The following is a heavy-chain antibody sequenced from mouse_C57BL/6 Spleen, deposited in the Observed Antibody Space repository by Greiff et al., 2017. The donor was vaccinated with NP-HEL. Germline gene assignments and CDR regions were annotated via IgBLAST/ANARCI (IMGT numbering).Heavy chain of an antibody. D-gene: IGHD1-1*01. J-gene: IGHJ2*01. CDR3: ARNYYYGSSPDY. CDR2: IDPANGNT. CDR1: GFNIKNTY. V-gene: IGHV14-3*01. Sequence: EVMLVESVAELVRPGASVKLSCTASGFNIKNTYMHWVKQRPEQGLEWIGRIDPANGNTKYAPKFQGKATITADTSSNTAYLQLSSLTSEDTAIYYCARNYYYGSSPDYWGQGTTLTVSS.